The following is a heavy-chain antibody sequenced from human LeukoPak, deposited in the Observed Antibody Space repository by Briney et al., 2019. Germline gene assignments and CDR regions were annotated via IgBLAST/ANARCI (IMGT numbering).Heavy chain of an antibody. J-gene: IGHJ4*02. D-gene: IGHD3-10*01. Sequence: EGSLRLSCAASGFTFSSYSMNWVRQAPGKGLEWVSSISSSSSYIYYADSVKGRFTISRDNAKNSLYLQMNSLRAEDTAVYYCAKAYYYGSGSSSLDYWGQGTLVTVSS. V-gene: IGHV3-21*04. CDR2: ISSSSSYI. CDR1: GFTFSSYS. CDR3: AKAYYYGSGSSSLDY.